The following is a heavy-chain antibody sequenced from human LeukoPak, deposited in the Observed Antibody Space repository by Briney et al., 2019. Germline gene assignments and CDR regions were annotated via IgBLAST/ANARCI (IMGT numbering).Heavy chain of an antibody. D-gene: IGHD3-16*01. V-gene: IGHV4-34*01. CDR3: ARDGVNMRDRRVVQLVMRARDYFDY. J-gene: IGHJ4*02. CDR1: GGSFSGYY. Sequence: SETLSLTCAVYGGSFSGYYWSWIRQPPGKGLEWIGEINHSGSTNYNPSLKSRVTISVDTSKNQFSLKLSSVTAADTAVYYCARDGVNMRDRRVVQLVMRARDYFDYWGQGTLVTVSS. CDR2: INHSGST.